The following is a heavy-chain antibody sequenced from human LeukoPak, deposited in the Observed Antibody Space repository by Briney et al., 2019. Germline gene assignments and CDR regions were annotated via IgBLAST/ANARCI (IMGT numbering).Heavy chain of an antibody. CDR3: ASSKQLGKVYYFDY. CDR1: GGTFSSYA. D-gene: IGHD6-13*01. CDR2: IIPIFGTA. Sequence: SVKISCKASGGTFSSYAISWVRQAPGQGLEWMGRIIPIFGTANYAQKFQGRVTITTDESTSTAYMELSSLRSEDTAVYYCASSKQLGKVYYFDYWGQGTLVTVSS. J-gene: IGHJ4*02. V-gene: IGHV1-69*05.